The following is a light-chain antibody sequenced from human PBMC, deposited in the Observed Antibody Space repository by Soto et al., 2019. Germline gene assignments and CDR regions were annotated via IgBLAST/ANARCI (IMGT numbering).Light chain of an antibody. CDR3: QHYADLPRT. CDR1: QAINKY. CDR2: DAS. V-gene: IGKV1-33*01. Sequence: DIQMTQSPSSVSASVGDTVTITCQASQAINKYLSWFQQKAGKAPQLLISDASSLQTGVPSRFSAFGSGTHFTFTIGSLQPEDIATYYCQHYADLPRTFGQGTDVKI. J-gene: IGKJ1*01.